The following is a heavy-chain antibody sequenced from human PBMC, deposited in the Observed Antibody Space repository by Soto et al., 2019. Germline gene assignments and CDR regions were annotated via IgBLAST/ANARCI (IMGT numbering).Heavy chain of an antibody. J-gene: IGHJ4*02. CDR3: ARGIRFLEWLLPAD. CDR2: ISYDGSNK. Sequence: QVQLVESGGGVVQPGRSLRLSCAASGFTFSSYAMHWVRQAPGKGLEWVAVISYDGSNKYYADSVKGRFTISRDNSKNTLYLPMNSLRAEDTAVYYCARGIRFLEWLLPADWGQGTLVTVSS. D-gene: IGHD3-3*01. CDR1: GFTFSSYA. V-gene: IGHV3-30-3*01.